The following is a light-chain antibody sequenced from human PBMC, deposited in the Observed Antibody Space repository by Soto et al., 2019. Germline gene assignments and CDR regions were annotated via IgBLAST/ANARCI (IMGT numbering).Light chain of an antibody. CDR1: SSDVGGYNY. CDR3: SSYTSSSTLVYV. CDR2: DVS. V-gene: IGLV2-14*01. J-gene: IGLJ1*01. Sequence: QSALTQPASVSGSPGQSITISCTGTSSDVGGYNYVSWYQQHPGKAPKLMIYDVSNRPSGVSNRFSDSKSGNTASLTISGLQGEDEADYYCSSYTSSSTLVYVFGTGTKLTVL.